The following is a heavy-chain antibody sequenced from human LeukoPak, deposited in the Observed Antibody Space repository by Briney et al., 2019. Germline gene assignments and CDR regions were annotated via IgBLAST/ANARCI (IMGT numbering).Heavy chain of an antibody. CDR2: STQDGSE. CDR1: GFTVSSNY. Sequence: GGSLRLSCAASGFTVSSNYMTWVRQAPGKGLERVSVSTQDGSETYSDSVKGRFTTSSNNSNNMSYHLLNNLIADETAVYYCARDKGSSWSDAFDIWGQGTMVTVSS. V-gene: IGHV3-53*01. D-gene: IGHD6-13*01. CDR3: ARDKGSSWSDAFDI. J-gene: IGHJ3*02.